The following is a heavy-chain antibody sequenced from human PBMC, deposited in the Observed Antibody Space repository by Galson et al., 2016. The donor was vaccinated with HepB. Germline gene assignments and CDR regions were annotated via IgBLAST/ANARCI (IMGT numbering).Heavy chain of an antibody. J-gene: IGHJ4*02. CDR1: GFSLSTSGMG. Sequence: PALVKPTQTLTLTCTFSGFSLSTSGMGVGWIRQPPGKALEWLALIYWDDDKRYSPSLKSRLTITKDTSKNQVVLTMTNIDPVDTATYYCSHRNYSSCWVGGFDYWGQGTLVTVSS. V-gene: IGHV2-5*02. CDR2: IYWDDDK. CDR3: SHRNYSSCWVGGFDY. D-gene: IGHD6-19*01.